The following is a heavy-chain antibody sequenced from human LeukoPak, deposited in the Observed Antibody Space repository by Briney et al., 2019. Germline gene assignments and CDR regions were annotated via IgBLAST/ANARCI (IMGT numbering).Heavy chain of an antibody. CDR3: ARVAGYLPTRWFDP. J-gene: IGHJ5*02. CDR2: INYTGST. CDR1: GGSFSGFY. Sequence: PSDTLSLTCAVYGGSFSGFYWSWIRHVPGKGLEWIGEINYTGSTSYNPSLKSRVTISVDASQNQFFLLLTSVTAADTAVYYCARVAGYLPTRWFDPWGQGTHVTVSS. V-gene: IGHV4-34*01. D-gene: IGHD6-25*01.